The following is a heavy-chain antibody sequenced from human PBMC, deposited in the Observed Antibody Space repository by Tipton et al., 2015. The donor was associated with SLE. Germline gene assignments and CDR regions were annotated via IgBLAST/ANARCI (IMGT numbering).Heavy chain of an antibody. CDR1: GFTFSGYA. J-gene: IGHJ4*02. D-gene: IGHD6-13*01. Sequence: LRLSCAASGFTFSGYAMSWVRKAPGKGLEWGSAITGNSYTTWYADSVKGRFTISRDNSKNTLFLHMNSLRAEDTGVYYCAKSVGSWYDFDSWGQGTLITVSS. V-gene: IGHV3-23*01. CDR2: ITGNSYTT. CDR3: AKSVGSWYDFDS.